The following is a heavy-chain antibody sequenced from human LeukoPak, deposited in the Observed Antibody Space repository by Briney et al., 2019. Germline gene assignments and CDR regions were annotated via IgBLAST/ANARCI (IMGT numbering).Heavy chain of an antibody. D-gene: IGHD1-26*01. J-gene: IGHJ4*02. CDR2: FDPEDGET. V-gene: IGHV1-24*01. CDR1: GYTLTELS. Sequence: GASVKVSCKVSGYTLTELSMHWVRQAPGKGLEWMGGFDPEDGETIYAQKFQGRVTMTEDTSTDTAYMELSSLRSEDTAVYYCTSSDPYSGSYYYFDYWGQGTLVTVSS. CDR3: TSSDPYSGSYYYFDY.